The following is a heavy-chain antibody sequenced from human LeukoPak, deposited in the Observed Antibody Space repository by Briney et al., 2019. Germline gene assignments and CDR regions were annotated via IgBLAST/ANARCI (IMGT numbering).Heavy chain of an antibody. D-gene: IGHD6-19*01. CDR1: GFTFSSYA. CDR3: ARDASSDHWFDP. CDR2: ISFDGGNK. V-gene: IGHV3-30-3*01. J-gene: IGHJ5*02. Sequence: GRSLTLSCAASGFTFSSYAMHWVRQAPDKGLEWVAVISFDGGNKYYADSVKGRFTISRDNSKNTVFLQMNSLRAEDTAVYYCARDASSDHWFDPWGQGTLVTVSS.